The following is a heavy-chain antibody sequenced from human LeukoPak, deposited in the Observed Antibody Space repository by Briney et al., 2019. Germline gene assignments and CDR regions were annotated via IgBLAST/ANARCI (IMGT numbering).Heavy chain of an antibody. J-gene: IGHJ4*02. CDR3: ARLIHCSGGSCYGTDY. D-gene: IGHD2-15*01. Sequence: ASVKVSCKASGGTFSSYAISWVRQAPGQGLEWMGRIIPILGIANYAQKFQGRVTVTADKSTSTAYMELSSLRSEDTAVYYCARLIHCSGGSCYGTDYWGQGTLVTVSS. V-gene: IGHV1-69*04. CDR1: GGTFSSYA. CDR2: IIPILGIA.